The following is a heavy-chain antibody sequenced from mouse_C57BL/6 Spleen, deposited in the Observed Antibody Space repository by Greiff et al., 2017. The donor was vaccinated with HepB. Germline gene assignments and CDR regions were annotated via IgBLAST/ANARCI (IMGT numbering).Heavy chain of an antibody. CDR1: GYTFTDYY. Sequence: EVQLQQSGPELVKPGASVKISCKASGYTFTDYYMNWVKQSHGKSLEWIGDINPNNGGTSYNQKFKGKATLTVDKSSSTAYMELRSLTSEDSAVYYCARRGGWDYWGQGTTLTVSS. CDR2: INPNNGGT. J-gene: IGHJ2*01. V-gene: IGHV1-26*01. CDR3: ARRGGWDY.